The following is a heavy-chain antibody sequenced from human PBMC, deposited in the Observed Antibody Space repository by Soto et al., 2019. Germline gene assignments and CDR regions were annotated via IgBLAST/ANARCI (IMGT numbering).Heavy chain of an antibody. V-gene: IGHV4-30-4*01. J-gene: IGHJ5*02. CDR2: IYHSRTT. CDR1: SGSISSGDYY. CDR3: ARADYYIDSRWFDP. D-gene: IGHD3-10*01. Sequence: QVQLQESGPGLVKPSQTLSLTCTVSSGSISSGDYYWSWIRQPPGKGLEWIGNIYHSRTTYYNPSLKSRLAISVDTSKNQLSLKLSSVTAADTAVYFCARADYYIDSRWFDPWGQGTLVTVSS.